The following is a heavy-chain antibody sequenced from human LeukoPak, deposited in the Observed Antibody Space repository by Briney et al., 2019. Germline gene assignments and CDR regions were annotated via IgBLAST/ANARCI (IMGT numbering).Heavy chain of an antibody. J-gene: IGHJ4*02. CDR1: GGSISSYY. Sequence: SETLSLTCTVSGGSISSYYWSWIRQPPGKGLEWIGYIYYSGSTNYNPSLKSRVTISVDTSKNQFSLKLSSVTAADTAVYYCARGDYYDSSGYYIDYWGQGTLVTVSS. CDR3: ARGDYYDSSGYYIDY. V-gene: IGHV4-59*08. CDR2: IYYSGST. D-gene: IGHD3-22*01.